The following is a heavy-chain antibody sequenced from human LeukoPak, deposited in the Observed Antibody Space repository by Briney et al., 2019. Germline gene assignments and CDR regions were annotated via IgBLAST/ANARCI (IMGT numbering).Heavy chain of an antibody. V-gene: IGHV1-18*04. CDR1: GYTFTNYG. CDR2: ISANNGET. D-gene: IGHD2-2*01. Sequence: ASVTVSCKASGYTFTNYGISWVRQAPGQGLEWMSWISANNGETRYAQNFQGRVTMTTDTSTTTAYMELRSLRSDDTAVYYCARVPPSAHQLFCSDYWGQGTQVTISS. CDR3: ARVPPSAHQLFCSDY. J-gene: IGHJ4*02.